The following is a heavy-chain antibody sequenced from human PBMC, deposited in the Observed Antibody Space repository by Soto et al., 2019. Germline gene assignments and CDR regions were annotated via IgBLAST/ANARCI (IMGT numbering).Heavy chain of an antibody. CDR1: GFTFSSYA. CDR2: ISYDGSNK. V-gene: IGHV3-30-3*01. Sequence: GGSLRLSCAASGFTFSSYAMHWVRQAPGKGLEWVAVISYDGSNKYYADSVKGRFTTSRDNSKNTLYLQMNSLRAEDTAVYYCARDRSGWYLVHLYYWGQGTLVTVSS. CDR3: ARDRSGWYLVHLYY. D-gene: IGHD6-19*01. J-gene: IGHJ4*02.